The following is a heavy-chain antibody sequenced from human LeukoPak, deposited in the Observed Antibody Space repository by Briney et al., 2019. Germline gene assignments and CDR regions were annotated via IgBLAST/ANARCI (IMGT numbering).Heavy chain of an antibody. V-gene: IGHV5-51*01. CDR2: IYTGDSET. D-gene: IGHD3-3*01. Sequence: GESLKISCKGSAVTFNNYWIGCVLQLPGKGLDWMVIIYTGDSETRYSPSFQGQVTMSVDKSINTAYLPWGSLKASDTAMYFCARLSTRLLDHWGQGTRVTVSS. CDR1: AVTFNNYW. J-gene: IGHJ4*02. CDR3: ARLSTRLLDH.